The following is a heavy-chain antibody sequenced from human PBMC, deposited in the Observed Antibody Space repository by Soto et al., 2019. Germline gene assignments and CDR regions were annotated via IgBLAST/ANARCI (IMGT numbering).Heavy chain of an antibody. D-gene: IGHD3-3*01. CDR2: IKSKTDGGTT. CDR1: GFTFSNAW. Sequence: GGSLRLSCAASGFTFSNAWMNWVRQAPGKGLEWVGRIKSKTDGGTTDYAAPVKGRFTISRDDSKNTLYLQMNSLKTEDTAVYYCTTDPPSTILGVNYYYYGMDVWGQGTTVTVSS. J-gene: IGHJ6*02. CDR3: TTDPPSTILGVNYYYYGMDV. V-gene: IGHV3-15*07.